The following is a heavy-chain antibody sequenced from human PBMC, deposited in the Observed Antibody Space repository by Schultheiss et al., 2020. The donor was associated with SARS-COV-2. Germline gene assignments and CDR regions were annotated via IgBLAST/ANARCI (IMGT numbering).Heavy chain of an antibody. CDR2: ISSSSSYI. J-gene: IGHJ4*02. V-gene: IGHV3-11*06. D-gene: IGHD6-13*01. Sequence: GESLKISCAASGFTFSDYYMSWIRQASGKGLEWVSYISSSSSYIYYADSVKGRFTISRDNSKNTLYLQMSSLRAEDTAVYYCVKARSPLSRIAAAGDYWGQGTLVTVSS. CDR3: VKARSPLSRIAAAGDY. CDR1: GFTFSDYY.